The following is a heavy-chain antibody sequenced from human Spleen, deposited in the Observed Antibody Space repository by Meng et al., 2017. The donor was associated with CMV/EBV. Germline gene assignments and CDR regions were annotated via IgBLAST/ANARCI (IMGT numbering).Heavy chain of an antibody. D-gene: IGHD6-19*01. Sequence: ASVKVSCKASGYTFTSYGISWVRQAPGQGLEWMGWISDYNGNTNYAQKLQGRVTMTTDTSTSTAYMELRSLRSDDTAVYYCARDNAAYSSGWPPDYWGQGTLVTVSS. CDR2: ISDYNGNT. CDR3: ARDNAAYSSGWPPDY. V-gene: IGHV1-18*01. J-gene: IGHJ4*02. CDR1: GYTFTSYG.